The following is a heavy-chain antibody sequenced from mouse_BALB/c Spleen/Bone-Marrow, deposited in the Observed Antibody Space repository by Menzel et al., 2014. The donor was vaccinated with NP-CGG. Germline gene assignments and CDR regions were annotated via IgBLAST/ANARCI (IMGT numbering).Heavy chain of an antibody. Sequence: VKVVESGAELAKPGASVKMSCKASGYTFTSYWMHWVKQRPGQGLEWIGYINPSTGYTEYNQKFKDKATLTADKSSSTTYMLLSSLTSEDSAVYCCARRAYGGSYGFAYWGQGTLVTVSA. CDR1: GYTFTSYW. CDR2: INPSTGYT. CDR3: ARRAYGGSYGFAY. D-gene: IGHD1-1*01. V-gene: IGHV1-7*01. J-gene: IGHJ3*01.